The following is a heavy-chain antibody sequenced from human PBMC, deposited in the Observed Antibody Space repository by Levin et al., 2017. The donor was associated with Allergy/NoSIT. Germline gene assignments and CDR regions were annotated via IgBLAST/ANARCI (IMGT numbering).Heavy chain of an antibody. D-gene: IGHD2-15*01. CDR1: GFTFSNYW. CDR3: ARDHGYCSGGRCDDAFDI. Sequence: ETLSLTCAASGFTFSNYWMHWVRQPPGKGLVWVSRINGDGSRTTYADSVKGRFTISRDNAKNTLTLQMDSLRAEDTAVYYCARDHGYCSGGRCDDAFDIWGQGTMVTVSS. J-gene: IGHJ3*02. CDR2: INGDGSRT. V-gene: IGHV3-74*01.